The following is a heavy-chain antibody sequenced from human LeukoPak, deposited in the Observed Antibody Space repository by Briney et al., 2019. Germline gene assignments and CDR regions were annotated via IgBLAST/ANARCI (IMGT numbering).Heavy chain of an antibody. V-gene: IGHV1-8*03. Sequence: GASVKVSCKASGYTFTSYDINWVRQATGQGPEWMGWMNPNRGNIGYAQKFRGRVSITRNTSISTAYMELSSLVSEDTAVYYCARLGELSSDDYWGQGTLVTVSS. D-gene: IGHD3-16*02. CDR2: MNPNRGNI. J-gene: IGHJ4*02. CDR3: ARLGELSSDDY. CDR1: GYTFTSYD.